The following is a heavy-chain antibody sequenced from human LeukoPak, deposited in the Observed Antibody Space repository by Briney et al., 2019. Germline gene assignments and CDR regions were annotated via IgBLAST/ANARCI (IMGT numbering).Heavy chain of an antibody. Sequence: GGSLRLSCATSGFTFTDHYMDWVRQAPGKGLEWVSAISGSGGSTYYADSVKGRFTISRDNSKNTLYLQMNSLRAEDTAVYYCAKKGGSSSWRSNDYWGQGTLVTVSS. J-gene: IGHJ4*02. CDR3: AKKGGSSSWRSNDY. V-gene: IGHV3-23*01. CDR2: ISGSGGST. D-gene: IGHD6-13*01. CDR1: GFTFTDHY.